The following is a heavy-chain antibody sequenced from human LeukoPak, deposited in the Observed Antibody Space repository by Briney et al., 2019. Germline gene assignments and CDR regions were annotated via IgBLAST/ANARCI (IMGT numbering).Heavy chain of an antibody. V-gene: IGHV4-61*02. CDR2: IYTSGST. D-gene: IGHD1-7*01. Sequence: SQTLSLTCTVSGGSISSGSYYWSWIRQPAGKGLEWIGRIYTSGSTNYNPSLKSRVTISVDTSKNQFSLKLSSVTAADTAVYYCARVSNWNWNYSDYWGQGTLVTVSS. CDR1: GGSISSGSYY. CDR3: ARVSNWNWNYSDY. J-gene: IGHJ4*02.